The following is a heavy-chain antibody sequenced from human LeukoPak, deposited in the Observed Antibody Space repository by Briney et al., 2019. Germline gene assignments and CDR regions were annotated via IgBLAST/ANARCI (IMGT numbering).Heavy chain of an antibody. CDR2: ISTYNGNT. Sequence: ASVKVSCKASGYTFTSYGISWVRQPPGQGLEWMGWISTYNGNTNYAQKLQGRVTMTTDTSTSTAYVELRSLRSDDTAVYYCARVLGATSPYGMDVWGQGTTVTVPS. CDR3: ARVLGATSPYGMDV. CDR1: GYTFTSYG. V-gene: IGHV1-18*01. D-gene: IGHD1-26*01. J-gene: IGHJ6*02.